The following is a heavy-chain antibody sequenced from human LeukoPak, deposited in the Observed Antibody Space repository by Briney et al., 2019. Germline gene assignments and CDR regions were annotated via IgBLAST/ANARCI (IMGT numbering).Heavy chain of an antibody. CDR2: IWYDGSNK. J-gene: IGHJ4*02. V-gene: IGHV3-33*01. CDR3: AREPGDRYTLDY. D-gene: IGHD3-16*02. Sequence: PGGSLRLSCAASGFTFSSYGMHWVRQAPGKGLEWVAVIWYDGSNKYYADSVKGRFTISRDNSKNTLYLQMNSLRAEDTAVYYCAREPGDRYTLDYWGQGTLVTVSS. CDR1: GFTFSSYG.